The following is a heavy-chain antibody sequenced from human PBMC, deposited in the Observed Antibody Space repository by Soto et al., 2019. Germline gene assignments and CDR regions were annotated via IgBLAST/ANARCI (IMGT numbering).Heavy chain of an antibody. J-gene: IGHJ5*02. V-gene: IGHV4-34*01. CDR1: GGSFSGYY. D-gene: IGHD3-10*01. CDR3: ARGRARIWFGEPLRVSRWFDP. Sequence: PSETPSLTCAVYGGSFSGYYWSWIRQPPGKGLEWIGEINHSGSTNYNPSLKSRVTISVDTSKNQFSLKLGSVTAADTAVYYCARGRARIWFGEPLRVSRWFDPWGQGTPVTVSS. CDR2: INHSGST.